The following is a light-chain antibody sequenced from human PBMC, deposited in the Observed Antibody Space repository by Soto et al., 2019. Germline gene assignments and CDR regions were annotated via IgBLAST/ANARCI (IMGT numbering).Light chain of an antibody. V-gene: IGKV1D-8*01. CDR2: AAS. CDR3: QQYDTLPLT. Sequence: VIWMIQSPSLFSASTGERVTITCRMSQAVGSYLAWYQQKPGKAPVLLIYAASTLHSGVPPRFSGSGSGTDFTLTISSLQSEDFATYYCQQYDTLPLTFGGGTRVEIK. J-gene: IGKJ4*01. CDR1: QAVGSY.